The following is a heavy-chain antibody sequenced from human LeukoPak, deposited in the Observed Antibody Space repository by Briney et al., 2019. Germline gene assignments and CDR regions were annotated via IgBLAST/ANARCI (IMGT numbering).Heavy chain of an antibody. CDR2: INPDGGEK. Sequence: GGSLRLSCVASGFTFRTSWMNWVRQAPGKGREWVASINPDGGEKYSVDSVKGRFTISRDNAKNSLYLQMNSLRAEDTAVYYCARDRGYSSFDYWGQGTLVAVSS. V-gene: IGHV3-7*01. D-gene: IGHD6-19*01. J-gene: IGHJ4*02. CDR3: ARDRGYSSFDY. CDR1: GFTFRTSW.